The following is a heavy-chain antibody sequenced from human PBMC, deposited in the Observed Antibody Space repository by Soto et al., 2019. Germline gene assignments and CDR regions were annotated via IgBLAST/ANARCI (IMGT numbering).Heavy chain of an antibody. J-gene: IGHJ5*02. V-gene: IGHV4-4*07. CDR1: GGSISSYY. CDR2: IYTSGST. CDR3: ARVESEYQLLYDYWFDP. Sequence: TSETLSLTCTVSGGSISSYYWSWIRQPAGKGLEWIGRIYTSGSTNYNPSLKSRVTMSVDTSKNQFSLKLSSVTAADTAVYYCARVESEYQLLYDYWFDPWGQGTLVTVSS. D-gene: IGHD2-2*02.